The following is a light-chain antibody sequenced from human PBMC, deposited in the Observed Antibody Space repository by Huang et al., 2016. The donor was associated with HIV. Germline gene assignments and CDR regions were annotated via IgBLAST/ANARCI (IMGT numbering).Light chain of an antibody. J-gene: IGKJ1*01. CDR3: QQYNNWPWT. CDR1: QSVSKD. V-gene: IGKV3-15*01. Sequence: EIVMTQSPATLSVSPGERATRYCRASQSVSKDLAWYQQKPGQPPRLLIYGASNRATGVPAGFSGSGSGTEFTLTISSLQSEDFAVYYCQQYNNWPWTFGPGTKVDFK. CDR2: GAS.